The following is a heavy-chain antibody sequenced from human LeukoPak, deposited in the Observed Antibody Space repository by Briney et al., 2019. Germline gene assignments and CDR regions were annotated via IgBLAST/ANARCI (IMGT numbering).Heavy chain of an antibody. D-gene: IGHD3-9*01. J-gene: IGHJ6*02. CDR2: INPSGRT. V-gene: IGHV4-34*01. CDR3: ARDGYDILTGLRLYGMDV. CDR1: GGSFSGYY. Sequence: SETPSLTCAVYGGSFSGYYWSWIRQPPGKGLEWIGEINPSGRTNYNPSLKSRVTISVDTSKNQFSLKLSSVTAADTAVYYCARDGYDILTGLRLYGMDVWGQGTTVTVSS.